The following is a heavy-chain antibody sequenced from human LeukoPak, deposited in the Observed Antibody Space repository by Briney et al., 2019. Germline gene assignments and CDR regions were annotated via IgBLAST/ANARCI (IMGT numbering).Heavy chain of an antibody. CDR3: AQDREGLGSGYDLEYFDY. CDR2: ISGGTT. J-gene: IGHJ4*02. CDR1: GFTFSSYA. D-gene: IGHD5-12*01. V-gene: IGHV3-23*01. Sequence: GGSLRLSCAASGFTFSSYAMNWVRQAPGKGLEWVSAISGGTTYYADSVKGRFTISRDNSKNRLFLQMDRLGGEDMAVYHCAQDREGLGSGYDLEYFDYWGQGTLVTVSS.